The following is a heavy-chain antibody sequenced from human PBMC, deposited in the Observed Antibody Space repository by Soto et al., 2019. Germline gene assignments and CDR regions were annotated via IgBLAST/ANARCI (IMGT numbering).Heavy chain of an antibody. V-gene: IGHV3-11*05. CDR2: ISSSTSHT. J-gene: IGHJ4*02. Sequence: QVQLVEYGGGLVKPGGSLRLSCAVSGFTFSDYYMTWIRQASGKGLEWVSYISSSTSHTNYADSVKGRFTISRDNAKNSLFLQMNSLRAEDTAVYYCARGRGAAADYFDFWGQGTLVTVSS. D-gene: IGHD1-26*01. CDR3: ARGRGAAADYFDF. CDR1: GFTFSDYY.